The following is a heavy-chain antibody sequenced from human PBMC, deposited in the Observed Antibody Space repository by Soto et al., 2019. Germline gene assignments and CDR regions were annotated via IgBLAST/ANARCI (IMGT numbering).Heavy chain of an antibody. D-gene: IGHD3-16*02. V-gene: IGHV1-18*01. Sequence: EASVKVSCKASGYTFTSYGMSWVRQAPGQGLEWMGWISAYNGDTNYAQKLQGRVTMTTDTSTSTAYMELRSLRSDDTAVYYCARGRYDYIWGSYRYPDAFDIWGQGTMVTVSS. CDR2: ISAYNGDT. J-gene: IGHJ3*02. CDR1: GYTFTSYG. CDR3: ARGRYDYIWGSYRYPDAFDI.